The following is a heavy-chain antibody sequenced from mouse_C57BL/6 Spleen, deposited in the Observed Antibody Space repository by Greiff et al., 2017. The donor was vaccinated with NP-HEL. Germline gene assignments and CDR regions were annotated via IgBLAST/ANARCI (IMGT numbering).Heavy chain of an antibody. J-gene: IGHJ4*01. CDR1: GYTFTSYW. D-gene: IGHD3-2*02. V-gene: IGHV1-7*01. CDR2: INPSSGYT. Sequence: VQLQESGAELAKPGASVKLSCKASGYTFTSYWMHWVKQRPGQGLEWIGYINPSSGYTKYNQKFKDKATLTADKSSSTAYIQLSSLTYEDSAVYYCARRDSSGYDAMDYWGQGTSVTVSS. CDR3: ARRDSSGYDAMDY.